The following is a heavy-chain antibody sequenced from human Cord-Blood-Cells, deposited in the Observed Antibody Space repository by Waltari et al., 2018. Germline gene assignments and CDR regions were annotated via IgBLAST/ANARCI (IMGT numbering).Heavy chain of an antibody. CDR1: GYTFTGYY. Sequence: QVQLVQSGAEVKKPGASVKASCTASGYTFTGYYMHWVRQAPGQGLEWMGWINPNSGGTNYAQKFQGRVTMTRDTSISTAYMELSRLRSDDTAVYYCARAGEYSSSSDWFDPWGQGTLVTVSS. J-gene: IGHJ5*02. D-gene: IGHD6-6*01. CDR3: ARAGEYSSSSDWFDP. V-gene: IGHV1-2*02. CDR2: INPNSGGT.